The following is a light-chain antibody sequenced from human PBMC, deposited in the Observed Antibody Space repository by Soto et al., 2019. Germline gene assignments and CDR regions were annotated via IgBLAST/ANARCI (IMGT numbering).Light chain of an antibody. CDR2: DAT. V-gene: IGLV2-14*01. CDR3: SSYTSSTTLYV. Sequence: QSALTQPASVSASPGQSITISCIGSYSDVGGYKNVAWYQQYPGKAPKLIIYDATSRPSGISSRFSGSKSGNTASLTISGLQADDEADYYCSSYTSSTTLYVFGTGTKVTVL. CDR1: YSDVGGYKN. J-gene: IGLJ1*01.